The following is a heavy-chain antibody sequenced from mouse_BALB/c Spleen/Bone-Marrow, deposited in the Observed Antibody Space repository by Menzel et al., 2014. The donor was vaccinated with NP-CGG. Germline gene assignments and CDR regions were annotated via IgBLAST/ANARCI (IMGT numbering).Heavy chain of an antibody. CDR2: ISDGGDYT. J-gene: IGHJ4*01. D-gene: IGHD2-14*01. Sequence: EVMLVESGGGLVKPGGSLKLSCAASGFTFSDYYMYWVRQTPDRRLEWVATISDGGDYTDYPDNVKGRFTISRDNAKNTLYLQMSSLKSEDTAMYYCARTHRPYALDYWGQGTSVTVSS. CDR3: ARTHRPYALDY. V-gene: IGHV5-4*02. CDR1: GFTFSDYY.